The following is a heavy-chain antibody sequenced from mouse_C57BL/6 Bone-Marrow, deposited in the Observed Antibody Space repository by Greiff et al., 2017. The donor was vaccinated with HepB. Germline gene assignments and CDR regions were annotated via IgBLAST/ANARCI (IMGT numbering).Heavy chain of an antibody. CDR3: ARGLYYDYDY. CDR2: ISYDGSN. CDR1: GYSITSGYY. D-gene: IGHD2-4*01. J-gene: IGHJ2*01. Sequence: EVHLVESGPGLVKPSQSLSLTCSVTGYSITSGYYWNWIRQFPGNKLEWMGYISYDGSNNYNPSLKNRISITRDTSKNQFFLKLNSVTTEDTATYYCARGLYYDYDYWGQGTTLTVSS. V-gene: IGHV3-6*01.